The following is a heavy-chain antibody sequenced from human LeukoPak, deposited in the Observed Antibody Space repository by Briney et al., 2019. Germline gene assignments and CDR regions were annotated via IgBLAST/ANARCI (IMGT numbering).Heavy chain of an antibody. V-gene: IGHV3-7*01. CDR3: ARAAHPVAIVVVPAPRGGMDV. D-gene: IGHD2-2*01. CDR2: IKQEGSEK. CDR1: GFIFSSYL. Sequence: QAGGSLRLSCAASGFIFSSYLMSWVRQAPGKGLEWVASIKQEGSEKYNVDAVKGRFTISRDNAKNSLYLQLNSLRAEDTAVYYCARAAHPVAIVVVPAPRGGMDVWGQGTTVTVSS. J-gene: IGHJ6*02.